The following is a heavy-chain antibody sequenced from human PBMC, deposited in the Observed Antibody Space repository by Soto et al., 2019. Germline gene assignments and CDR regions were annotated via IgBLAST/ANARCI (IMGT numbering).Heavy chain of an antibody. CDR1: GGTFSSYT. Sequence: QVQLVQSGAEVKKPGSSVKVSCKASGGTFSSYTISWVRQAPGQGLEWRGRIIAIVGIANYAQKFQGRVTSTAHKSTSTAYMERSRLRSEDTAVYYCARGRCSGGSCYSRLEAWDYWGQGTLVTVTS. CDR3: ARGRCSGGSCYSRLEAWDY. D-gene: IGHD2-15*01. CDR2: IIAIVGIA. V-gene: IGHV1-69*02. J-gene: IGHJ4*02.